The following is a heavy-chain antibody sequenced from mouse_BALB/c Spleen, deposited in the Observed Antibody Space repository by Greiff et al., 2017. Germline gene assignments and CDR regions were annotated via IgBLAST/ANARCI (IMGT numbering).Heavy chain of an antibody. CDR3: ARDQEYYGSSPYY. D-gene: IGHD1-1*01. V-gene: IGHV3-6*02. J-gene: IGHJ2*01. Sequence: DVKLQESGPGLVKPSQSLSLTCSVTGYSITSGYYWNWIRQFPGNKLEWMGYISYDGSNNYNPSLKNRISITRDTSKNQFFLKLNSVTTEDTATYDCARDQEYYGSSPYYWGQGTTLTVSS. CDR1: GYSITSGYY. CDR2: ISYDGSN.